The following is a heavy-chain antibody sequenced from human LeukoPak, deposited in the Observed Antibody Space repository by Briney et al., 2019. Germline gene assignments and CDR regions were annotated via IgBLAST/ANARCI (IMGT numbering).Heavy chain of an antibody. J-gene: IGHJ4*02. Sequence: PSETLSLTCTVSGYSISSGYYWGCIRQPPGKGLEWIGSFDQSGSTYYNPSLKSRVTISVDTSKNQFSLRLSSVTAADTAVYYCARVTGYMIEDYFDYWGRGSQVTVSS. CDR3: ARVTGYMIEDYFDY. CDR1: GYSISSGYY. CDR2: FDQSGST. V-gene: IGHV4-38-2*02. D-gene: IGHD3-22*01.